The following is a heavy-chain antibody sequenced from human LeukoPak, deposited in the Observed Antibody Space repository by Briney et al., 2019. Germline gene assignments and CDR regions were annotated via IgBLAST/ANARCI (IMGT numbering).Heavy chain of an antibody. J-gene: IGHJ4*02. D-gene: IGHD6-19*01. V-gene: IGHV3-66*01. CDR3: AISGYSSGWYTDY. CDR1: GFTVSSNY. CDR2: IYSGGST. Sequence: PGGSLRLSCPASGFTVSSNYMSGVRQAPGKGLEWVSVIYSGGSTYYADSVKGRFTISRDNSKNTLYLQMNSLRAEDTAVYYCAISGYSSGWYTDYWGQGTLVTVSS.